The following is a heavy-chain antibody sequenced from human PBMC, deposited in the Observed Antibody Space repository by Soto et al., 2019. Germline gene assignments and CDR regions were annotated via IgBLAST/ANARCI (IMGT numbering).Heavy chain of an antibody. D-gene: IGHD3-16*02. CDR2: ISAYNGNT. J-gene: IGHJ4*02. V-gene: IGHV1-18*04. CDR3: ARVRLGYLSFDY. CDR1: GYTFTTYG. Sequence: QVQLVQSGAEVKKPGASMKVSCKASGYTFTTYGISWVRQAPGQGLEWMGWISAYNGNTNYAQKFEGRATMTTDTSTTTAYMAVRSLKSDDTAVYYCARVRLGYLSFDYWGQGTLVIVSS.